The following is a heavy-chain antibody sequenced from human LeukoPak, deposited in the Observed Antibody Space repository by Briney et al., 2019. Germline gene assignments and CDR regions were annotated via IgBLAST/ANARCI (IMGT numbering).Heavy chain of an antibody. Sequence: PGGSLRLSCAASGFTFSNAWMSWVRQAPGKGLEWVGRIKTKTDGETTDYAAPVKGRFTISRDDSKNTLYLQMNSLKTEDTAVYYCTTATVGYCINGVCERFDPWGQGTLVTVSS. CDR1: GFTFSNAW. CDR3: TTATVGYCINGVCERFDP. CDR2: IKTKTDGETT. V-gene: IGHV3-15*01. J-gene: IGHJ5*02. D-gene: IGHD2-8*01.